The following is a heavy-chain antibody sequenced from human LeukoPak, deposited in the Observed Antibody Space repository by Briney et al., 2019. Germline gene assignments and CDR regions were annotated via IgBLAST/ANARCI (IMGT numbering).Heavy chain of an antibody. D-gene: IGHD1-14*01. V-gene: IGHV3-30-3*01. CDR1: GFTFSSYA. CDR2: ISYDGSNK. CDR3: ARPASDRKYYFDY. J-gene: IGHJ4*02. Sequence: GRSLRLSCAASGFTFSSYAMHWVRQAPGKGLEWVAVISYDGSNKYYADSVKGRFTISRDNSKNTLYPQMNSLRAEDTAVYYCARPASDRKYYFDYWGQGTLVTVSS.